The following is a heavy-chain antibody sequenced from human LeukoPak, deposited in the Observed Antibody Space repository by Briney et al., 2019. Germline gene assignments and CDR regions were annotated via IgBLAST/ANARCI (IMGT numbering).Heavy chain of an antibody. V-gene: IGHV4-34*01. D-gene: IGHD2-15*01. Sequence: SETLSLTCAVNGGSFSGYYWSWIRQPPGKGLEWIGEINHSGSTNYNPSLKSRVTISVDTSKNQFSLKLSSVTAADTAVYYCASLVVAATPDWFDPWGQGTLVTVSS. CDR2: INHSGST. CDR1: GGSFSGYY. CDR3: ASLVVAATPDWFDP. J-gene: IGHJ5*02.